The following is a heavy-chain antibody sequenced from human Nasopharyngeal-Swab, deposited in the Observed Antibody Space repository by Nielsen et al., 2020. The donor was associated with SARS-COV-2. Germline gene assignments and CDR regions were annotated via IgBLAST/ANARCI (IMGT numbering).Heavy chain of an antibody. CDR1: GGSISSGDHY. V-gene: IGHV4-30-4*01. J-gene: IGHJ4*02. Sequence: SETLSLTCTVSGGSISSGDHYWSWIRQPPGKGLQWIGYIHYIGSTNYNPSLKSRVTISVDTSKNQFSLKLSSVTAADTAMYYCARGPPTYCGSHCSLDYWGQGTLATVSS. CDR3: ARGPPTYCGSHCSLDY. D-gene: IGHD2-21*02. CDR2: IHYIGST.